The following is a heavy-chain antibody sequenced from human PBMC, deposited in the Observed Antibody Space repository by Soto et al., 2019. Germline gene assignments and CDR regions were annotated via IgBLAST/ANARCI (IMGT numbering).Heavy chain of an antibody. CDR1: GGTFNKYA. CDR2: IIPMFGTA. D-gene: IGHD3-22*01. V-gene: IGHV1-69*01. J-gene: IGHJ4*02. Sequence: QVQLVQSGAEVKKPGSSVKVSCKASGGTFNKYAISWVRQAPGQGLEWMGGIIPMFGTANYAQKFQGRVTITADESTSTAYMELRSLRSEYTAVYYCARGVHYDSSGYYYFYWGQGTLVTVSS. CDR3: ARGVHYDSSGYYYFY.